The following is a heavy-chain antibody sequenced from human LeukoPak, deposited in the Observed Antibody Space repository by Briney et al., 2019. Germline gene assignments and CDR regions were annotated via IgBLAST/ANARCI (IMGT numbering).Heavy chain of an antibody. Sequence: SETLSLTCAVYGGSFSGYYWSWIRQPPGKGLEWIGEINHSGSTNYNPSLKSRVTISVDTTKNQYSLKLSSVTAADTAVYYCARTTVPPKYYLDYWGQGTLVTVSS. CDR3: ARTTVPPKYYLDY. CDR2: INHSGST. D-gene: IGHD4-11*01. J-gene: IGHJ4*02. V-gene: IGHV4-34*01. CDR1: GGSFSGYY.